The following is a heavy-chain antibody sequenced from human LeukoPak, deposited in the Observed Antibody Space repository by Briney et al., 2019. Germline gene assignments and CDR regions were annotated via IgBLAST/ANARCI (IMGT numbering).Heavy chain of an antibody. CDR1: GYTFTSYG. CDR2: ISAYNGNT. CDR3: ARDRPQVLWFGELIDY. Sequence: GSVKVSCKASGYTFTSYGISWVRQAPGQGLEWMGWISAYNGNTNYAQKLQGRVTMTTDTSTSTAYMELRSLRSDDTAVYYCARDRPQVLWFGELIDYWGQGTLVTVSS. D-gene: IGHD3-10*01. V-gene: IGHV1-18*04. J-gene: IGHJ4*02.